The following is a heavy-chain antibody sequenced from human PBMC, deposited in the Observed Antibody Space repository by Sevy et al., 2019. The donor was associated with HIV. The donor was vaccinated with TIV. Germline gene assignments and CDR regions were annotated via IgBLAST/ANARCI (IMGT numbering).Heavy chain of an antibody. CDR1: GFTFSSCA. Sequence: GGSLRLSCAASGFTFSSCAMHWVRQAPGKGLEWVAVISYDGSNKYYADSVKSRFTISRDNSKNTLYLQMNSLRAEDTDVYYCAREKWLFYPHYYGMDVWGQGTTVTVSS. V-gene: IGHV3-30-3*01. CDR3: AREKWLFYPHYYGMDV. J-gene: IGHJ6*02. D-gene: IGHD3-22*01. CDR2: ISYDGSNK.